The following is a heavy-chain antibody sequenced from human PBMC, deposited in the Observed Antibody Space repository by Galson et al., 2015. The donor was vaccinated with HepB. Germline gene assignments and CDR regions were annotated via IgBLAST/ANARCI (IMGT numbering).Heavy chain of an antibody. V-gene: IGHV3-30-3*01. CDR3: ARDRRAAITPLYYYYGMDV. CDR2: ISYDGSNK. D-gene: IGHD2-2*01. Sequence: SLRLSCAASGFTFSSYAMHWVRQAPGKGLEWGAVISYDGSNKYYADSVKGRFTISRDNSKNTLYLQMNSLRAEDTAVYYCARDRRAAITPLYYYYGMDVWGQGTTVTVSS. J-gene: IGHJ6*02. CDR1: GFTFSSYA.